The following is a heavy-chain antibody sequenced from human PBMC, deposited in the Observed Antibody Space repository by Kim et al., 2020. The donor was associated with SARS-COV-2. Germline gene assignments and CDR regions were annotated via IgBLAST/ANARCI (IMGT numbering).Heavy chain of an antibody. J-gene: IGHJ5*02. CDR2: ISWNSGSI. D-gene: IGHD3-22*01. V-gene: IGHV3-9*01. CDR3: AKEGYDSSGTNWFDP. Sequence: SLRLSCAASGFTFDDYAMHWVRQAPGKGLEWVSGISWNSGSIGYADSVKGRFTISRDNAKHSLYLQMNSLRAEDTALYYCAKEGYDSSGTNWFDPWGQGTLVTVSS. CDR1: GFTFDDYA.